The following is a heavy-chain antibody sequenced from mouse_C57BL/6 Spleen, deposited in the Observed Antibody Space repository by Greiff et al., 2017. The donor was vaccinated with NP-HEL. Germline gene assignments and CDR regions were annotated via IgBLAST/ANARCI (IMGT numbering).Heavy chain of an antibody. V-gene: IGHV5-16*01. J-gene: IGHJ1*03. CDR3: ARDFHYYGSSYGYFDV. Sequence: EVQLVESEGGLVQPGSSMKLSCTASGFTFSDYYMAWVRQVPEKGLEWVANINYDGSSTYYLDSLKSRFIISRDNAKNILYLQMSSLKSEDTATYYCARDFHYYGSSYGYFDVWGTGTTVTVSS. D-gene: IGHD1-1*01. CDR2: INYDGSST. CDR1: GFTFSDYY.